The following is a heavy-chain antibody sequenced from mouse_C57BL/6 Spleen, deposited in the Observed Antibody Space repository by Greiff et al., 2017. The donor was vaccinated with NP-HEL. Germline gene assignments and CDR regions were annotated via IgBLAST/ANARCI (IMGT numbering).Heavy chain of an antibody. Sequence: VQLQQSGAELVKAGASVKMSCKASGYTFTSYWMHWVKQRLGQGLEWFAETNPTNGRTYYNEKSKSKATLTVDKSSSTAYMLLSGPTFEDSAVYYCARIKKIAATYFDDWGQGTTLTVSS. CDR1: GYTFTSYW. V-gene: IGHV1S81*02. CDR2: TNPTNGRT. J-gene: IGHJ2*01. D-gene: IGHD1-1*01. CDR3: ARIKKIAATYFDD.